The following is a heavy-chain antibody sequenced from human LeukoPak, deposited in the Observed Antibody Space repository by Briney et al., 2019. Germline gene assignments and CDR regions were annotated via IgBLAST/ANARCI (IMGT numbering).Heavy chain of an antibody. CDR2: ISSSSSYI. CDR3: ARDQFDDYVWGSYRPIDY. CDR1: GFTFSSYS. J-gene: IGHJ4*02. V-gene: IGHV3-21*01. Sequence: GGSLRLSCAASGFTFSSYSMNWVRQAPGKGLEWVSSISSSSSYIYYADSVKGRFTISRDNAKNSLYLQMNSLRAEDTAVYYCARDQFDDYVWGSYRPIDYWGQGTLVTVPS. D-gene: IGHD3-16*02.